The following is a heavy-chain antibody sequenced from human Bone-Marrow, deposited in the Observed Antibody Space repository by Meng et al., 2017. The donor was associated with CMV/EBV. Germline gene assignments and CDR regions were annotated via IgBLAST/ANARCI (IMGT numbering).Heavy chain of an antibody. CDR3: AWSIVAPTVYFEN. CDR1: GYSISSGYY. CDR2: NYHSGST. Sequence: PEARSLTCTVSGYSISSGYYWGWIRQPPGKGLEWIGSNYHSGSTYYNQSLKSRVTISVDTSKNQFSLKLSPVTAADTAVYYCAWSIVAPTVYFENWGQGTLVTVSS. J-gene: IGHJ4*02. V-gene: IGHV4-38-2*02. D-gene: IGHD1-26*01.